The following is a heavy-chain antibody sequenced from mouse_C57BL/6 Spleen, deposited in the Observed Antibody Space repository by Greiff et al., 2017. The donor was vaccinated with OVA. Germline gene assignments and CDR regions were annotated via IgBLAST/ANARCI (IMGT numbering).Heavy chain of an antibody. Sequence: QVQLQQPGAELVMPGASVKLSCKASGYTFTSYWMHWVKQRPGQGLEWIGEIDPSDSYTNYNQKFKGKSTLTVDKSSSTAYMQLSSLTSEDSAVYYCAIFNYYGSSRYFDVWGTGTTVTVSS. J-gene: IGHJ1*03. CDR3: AIFNYYGSSRYFDV. CDR2: IDPSDSYT. CDR1: GYTFTSYW. V-gene: IGHV1-69*01. D-gene: IGHD1-1*01.